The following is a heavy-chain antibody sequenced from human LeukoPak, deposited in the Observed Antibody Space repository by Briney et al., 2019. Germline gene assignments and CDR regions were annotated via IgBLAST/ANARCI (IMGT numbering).Heavy chain of an antibody. V-gene: IGHV3-23*01. J-gene: IGHJ4*02. D-gene: IGHD3-9*01. Sequence: GGSPGLSCAASGFTISSYAMSWVRQAPGKGLEWVLAISGTGGSTYYADSVKGRFTISRDNSKNTLYPQMNSLGAEDTAVYYCAKAARLRYFDWLFDYWGQGTLVTVSS. CDR2: ISGTGGST. CDR3: AKAARLRYFDWLFDY. CDR1: GFTISSYA.